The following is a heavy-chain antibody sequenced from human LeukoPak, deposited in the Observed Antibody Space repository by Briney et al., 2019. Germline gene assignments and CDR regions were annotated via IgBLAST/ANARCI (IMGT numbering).Heavy chain of an antibody. D-gene: IGHD6-19*01. CDR3: ARYSGWYGTEYFQH. V-gene: IGHV3-66*01. Sequence: GGSLRLSCAASGFTVSSNYMSWVRQVPGKGLEWVSVIYSGGSTYYADSVKGRFTISRDNSKNTLYLQMNSLRAEDTAVYYCARYSGWYGTEYFQHWGQGTLVTVSS. CDR1: GFTVSSNY. CDR2: IYSGGST. J-gene: IGHJ1*01.